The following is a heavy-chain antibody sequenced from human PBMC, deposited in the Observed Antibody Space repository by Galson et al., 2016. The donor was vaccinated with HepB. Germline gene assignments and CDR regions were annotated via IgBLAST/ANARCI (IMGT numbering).Heavy chain of an antibody. Sequence: SLRLSCAASGFIFSDYEMKWVRQAPGKGLEWVSHISSSGTTIDYADSVKGRSTISRDNSKNTLYLQMNNPRPEDTAVYYCAKGTLNYDISTGYFSYYFDYWGQGTLVTVSS. V-gene: IGHV3-48*03. CDR3: AKGTLNYDISTGYFSYYFDY. CDR1: GFIFSDYE. CDR2: ISSSGTTI. D-gene: IGHD3-9*01. J-gene: IGHJ4*02.